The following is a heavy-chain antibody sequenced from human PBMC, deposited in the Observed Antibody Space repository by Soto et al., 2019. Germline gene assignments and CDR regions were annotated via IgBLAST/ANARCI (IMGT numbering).Heavy chain of an antibody. CDR1: GFTVSSNY. D-gene: IGHD2-15*01. Sequence: GGSLRLSCAASGFTVSSNYMSWVRQAPGKGLEWVSVIYSGGSTYYADSVKGRFTISRDNSKNTLYLQMNSLRAEDTAVYYCARDLGSFYYYGMDVWGQGTTVTVSS. V-gene: IGHV3-53*01. CDR2: IYSGGST. J-gene: IGHJ6*02. CDR3: ARDLGSFYYYGMDV.